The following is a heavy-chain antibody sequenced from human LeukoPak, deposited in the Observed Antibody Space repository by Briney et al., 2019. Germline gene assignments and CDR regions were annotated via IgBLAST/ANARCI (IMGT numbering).Heavy chain of an antibody. CDR2: INPGGGGT. V-gene: IGHV1-46*01. D-gene: IGHD2-2*01. CDR3: ARDVCSSTSCYGVY. Sequence: ASVKVSCKASGYTFTTYYLHWVRQAPGQGLEWVGVINPGGGGTTYAQRFQDRATITRDTSTTTVYMEMSSLRSEDTAVYYCARDVCSSTSCYGVYWGQGTLVIVSS. CDR1: GYTFTTYY. J-gene: IGHJ4*02.